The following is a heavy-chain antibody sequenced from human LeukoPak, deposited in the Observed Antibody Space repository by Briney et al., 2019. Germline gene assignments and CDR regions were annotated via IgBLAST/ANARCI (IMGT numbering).Heavy chain of an antibody. CDR3: ATQHSSSWYYYYYMDV. D-gene: IGHD6-13*01. Sequence: PGGSLRLSCAASGFTVSSNYMSWVRQAPGKGLEWVSVIYSGGSTYYADSVKGRFTISRDNSKNTLYLQMNSLRAEDTAVYYCATQHSSSWYYYYYMDVWGKGTTVTISS. J-gene: IGHJ6*03. CDR2: IYSGGST. V-gene: IGHV3-66*01. CDR1: GFTVSSNY.